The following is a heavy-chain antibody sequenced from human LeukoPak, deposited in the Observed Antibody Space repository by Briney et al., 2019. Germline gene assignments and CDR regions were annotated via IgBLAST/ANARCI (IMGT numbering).Heavy chain of an antibody. Sequence: SETLSLTCGVYGGSFNDYYWSWIRQSPGTGLEWIGEIHHSGSTNYNSSLERRVTISIDTSNNQFSLKLTSVTAADTAVYYCASHKYPVQAFDVWGQGTMVTVSS. CDR3: ASHKYPVQAFDV. CDR2: IHHSGST. V-gene: IGHV4-34*01. CDR1: GGSFNDYY. D-gene: IGHD2-2*01. J-gene: IGHJ3*01.